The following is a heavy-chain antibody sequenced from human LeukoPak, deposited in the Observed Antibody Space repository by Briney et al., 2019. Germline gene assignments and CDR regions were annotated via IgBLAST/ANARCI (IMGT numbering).Heavy chain of an antibody. CDR1: GDPLSSNSAP. CDR3: ARSADYRSGWSNAFDI. J-gene: IGHJ3*02. Sequence: SHTLSLTCAISGDPLSSNSAPWDSIRQSPSRGHEWMGRSYQRSKLGNDYPASVRSQITIKPDTSKNQFSLQLSSVTPEDTAVYYCARSADYRSGWSNAFDIWGQGTVVTVSS. CDR2: SYQRSKLGN. V-gene: IGHV6-1*01. D-gene: IGHD6-19*01.